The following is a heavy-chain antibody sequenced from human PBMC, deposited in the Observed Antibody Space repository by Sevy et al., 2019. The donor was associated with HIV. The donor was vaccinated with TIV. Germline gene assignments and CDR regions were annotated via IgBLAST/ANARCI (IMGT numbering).Heavy chain of an antibody. J-gene: IGHJ4*02. CDR3: ATGRYYYDSSGYYYTSRGNWFDY. CDR2: FDPEDGET. V-gene: IGHV1-24*01. Sequence: ASVKVSCKVSGYTLTELSMHWVRQAPGKGLEWMGGFDPEDGETIYAQKFQGRVTMTEDTSTDTAYMELSSLRSEDTAGYYCATGRYYYDSSGYYYTSRGNWFDYWGQGTLVTVSS. CDR1: GYTLTELS. D-gene: IGHD3-22*01.